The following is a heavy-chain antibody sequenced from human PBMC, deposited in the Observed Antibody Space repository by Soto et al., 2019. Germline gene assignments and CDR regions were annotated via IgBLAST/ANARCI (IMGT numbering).Heavy chain of an antibody. CDR1: GFTFSSYE. CDR2: ISGSSSMI. J-gene: IGHJ4*02. CDR3: ANDFWSEYC. Sequence: EVQLVESGGGLVQPGGSLRLSCAASGFTFSSYEMNWVRQAPGKGLEWVSYISGSSSMIYYADSVKGRFTISRDNAKNSLYLQMNSLRAEDTAVYYCANDFWSEYCWGQGTPVTVSS. D-gene: IGHD3-3*01. V-gene: IGHV3-48*03.